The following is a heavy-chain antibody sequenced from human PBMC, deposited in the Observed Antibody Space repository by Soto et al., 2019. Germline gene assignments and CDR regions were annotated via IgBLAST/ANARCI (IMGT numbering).Heavy chain of an antibody. J-gene: IGHJ6*02. CDR2: INHSGIT. V-gene: IGHV4-34*01. CDR1: SGSLTDHY. D-gene: IGHD5-18*01. Sequence: SETLSLPCGVFSGSLTDHYWTWIRQTPGKGLEWIGEINHSGITDYNPSLKSRVTLSLDTSKNQFSLKVTALTAADTAVYYCARGKPSGYRFGPRNFFYYGMDVWGPGTTVTVS. CDR3: ARGKPSGYRFGPRNFFYYGMDV.